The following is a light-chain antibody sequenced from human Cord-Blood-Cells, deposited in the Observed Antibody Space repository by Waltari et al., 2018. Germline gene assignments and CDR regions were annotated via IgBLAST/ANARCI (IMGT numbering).Light chain of an antibody. Sequence: QSALTLPASVSVSPGQSITISCTRTRSDVGSYNLVSWYQQHPGKSPKLMIYEGGKPPSGVSNRFSGSKSGNTASLTISGLQAEDEADYYCCSYAGSSTLVFGGGTKLTVL. CDR2: EGG. CDR1: RSDVGSYNL. CDR3: CSYAGSSTLV. V-gene: IGLV2-23*01. J-gene: IGLJ2*01.